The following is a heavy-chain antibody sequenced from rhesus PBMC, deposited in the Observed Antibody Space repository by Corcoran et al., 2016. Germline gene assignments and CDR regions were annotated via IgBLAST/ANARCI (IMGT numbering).Heavy chain of an antibody. Sequence: EVQLVESGGGLAKPGGSLRLSCSATGLTFSRSRMNWVRQTLGKGLEWNAAINSGGGSTYCADSVKGRFTISRDNSKNTLSLQMNSLRAEDTAVYYCAKGIAAAGTNYWGQGVLVTVSS. CDR3: AKGIAAAGTNY. D-gene: IGHD6-25*01. CDR1: GLTFSRSR. V-gene: IGHV3S42*01. J-gene: IGHJ4*01. CDR2: INSGGGST.